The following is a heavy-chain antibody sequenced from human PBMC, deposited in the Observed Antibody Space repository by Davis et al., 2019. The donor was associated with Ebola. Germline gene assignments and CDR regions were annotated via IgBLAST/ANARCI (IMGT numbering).Heavy chain of an antibody. CDR1: GFTFSSYW. CDR2: IKQDGSEK. Sequence: GGSLRLSCAASGFTFSSYWMNWVRQAPGKGLEWVANIKQDGSEKYYVDSVKGRFTISRDNAKNSLYLQMNSLRAEDTAVYYCARDNSNTHWPFYFDYWGQGTLVTVSS. J-gene: IGHJ4*02. CDR3: ARDNSNTHWPFYFDY. D-gene: IGHD2/OR15-2a*01. V-gene: IGHV3-7*01.